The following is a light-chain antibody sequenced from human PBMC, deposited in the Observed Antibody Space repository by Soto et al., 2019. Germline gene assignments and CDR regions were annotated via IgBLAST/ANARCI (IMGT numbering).Light chain of an antibody. Sequence: SVLTQPPSVSAAPGQKVTISCSGSSSKIGNNYLSWYQQLPGTAPKLLIYENNKRPSGIPDRFSCSKSGTSATLGITGLQTGDEADYYCGTWDSSLSAYVSGTGTKVTVL. V-gene: IGLV1-51*02. CDR3: GTWDSSLSAYV. J-gene: IGLJ1*01. CDR1: SSKIGNNY. CDR2: ENN.